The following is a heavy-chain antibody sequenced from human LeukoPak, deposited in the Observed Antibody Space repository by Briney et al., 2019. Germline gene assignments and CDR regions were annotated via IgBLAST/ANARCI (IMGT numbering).Heavy chain of an antibody. CDR1: GFTFSSYD. Sequence: GGSLRLSCAASGFTFSSYDMHWVRQATGKGLEWVSAIGTAGDTYYPGSVKSRFTISRETAKNSLYLQMNTLRAGDTAVYYCAGDYGVVVWFGGGNWFDPWGQGTLVTVSS. CDR3: AGDYGVVVWFGGGNWFDP. CDR2: IGTAGDT. V-gene: IGHV3-13*04. D-gene: IGHD3-10*01. J-gene: IGHJ5*02.